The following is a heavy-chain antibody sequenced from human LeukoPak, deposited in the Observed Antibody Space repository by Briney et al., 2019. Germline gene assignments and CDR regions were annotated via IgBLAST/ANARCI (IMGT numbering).Heavy chain of an antibody. Sequence: SESLSLTCAVSGGPFSGYFWSWIRQSSGKGLEWIGEIHNSGTTNYNPSLNSRVTISGDTSKNQFYLNLSSVTAADTAVYYCARRYYYNLGSFPFDFWGQGTLVTVSS. J-gene: IGHJ4*02. CDR2: IHNSGTT. CDR1: GGPFSGYF. V-gene: IGHV4-34*01. CDR3: ARRYYYNLGSFPFDF. D-gene: IGHD3-10*01.